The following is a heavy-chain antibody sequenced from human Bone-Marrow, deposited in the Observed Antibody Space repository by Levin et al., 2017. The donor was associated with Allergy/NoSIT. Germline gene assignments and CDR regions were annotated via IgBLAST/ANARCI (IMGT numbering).Heavy chain of an antibody. CDR3: ARGGCSRTSCLDY. D-gene: IGHD2-2*01. CDR1: GFTFSRYY. V-gene: IGHV3-74*01. J-gene: IGHJ4*02. CDR2: ITLHVTDT. Sequence: GGSLRLSCAASGFTFSRYYMHWVRQAPGKGLVWVSRITLHVTDTSYADSVKGRFTISRDHDENTLCLQTNSLRAEDTGIYYCARGGCSRTSCLDYWGQGILVTVSS.